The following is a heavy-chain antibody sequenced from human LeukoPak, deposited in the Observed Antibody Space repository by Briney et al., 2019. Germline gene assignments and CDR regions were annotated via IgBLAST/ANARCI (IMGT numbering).Heavy chain of an antibody. Sequence: GGSLRLSCAASGFTFSSYSMNWVRQAPGKGLEWVSSISSSSSYIYYADSVKGRFTISRDNSKNTLYLQMNSLRAEDTAVYYCARVLVVTAMPFDYWGQGTLVTVSS. D-gene: IGHD2-21*02. V-gene: IGHV3-21*01. CDR1: GFTFSSYS. CDR3: ARVLVVTAMPFDY. J-gene: IGHJ4*02. CDR2: ISSSSSYI.